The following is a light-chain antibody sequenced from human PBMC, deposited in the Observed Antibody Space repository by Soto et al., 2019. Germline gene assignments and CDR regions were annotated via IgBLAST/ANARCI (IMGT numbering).Light chain of an antibody. CDR1: QSVSSS. CDR2: GAS. J-gene: IGKJ1*01. CDR3: QQYNNWWT. Sequence: EIVMTQSPATLSVSPGERATLSCRASQSVSSSLAWYQQKPGQAPRLLIYGASTRATGIPARFSGSGSETEFPLTISSLPSEDSAVYYRQQYNNWWTFGQGTKVEIK. V-gene: IGKV3-15*01.